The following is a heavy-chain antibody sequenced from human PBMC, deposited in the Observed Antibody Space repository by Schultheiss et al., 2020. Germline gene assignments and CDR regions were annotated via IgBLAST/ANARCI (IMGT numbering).Heavy chain of an antibody. CDR3: ARAPSMVQPHPFDY. J-gene: IGHJ4*02. CDR2: MNPNSGNT. CDR1: GYTFTSYD. Sequence: ASVKVSGKASGYTFTSYDINWVRQATGQGLEWMGWMNPNSGNTGYAQKFQGRVTMTRNTSISTAYMELSSLRSEDTAVYYCARAPSMVQPHPFDYWGQGTLVTGYS. V-gene: IGHV1-8*01. D-gene: IGHD3-10*01.